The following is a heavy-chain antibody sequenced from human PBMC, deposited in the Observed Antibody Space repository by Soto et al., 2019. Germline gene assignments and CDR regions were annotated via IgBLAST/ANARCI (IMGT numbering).Heavy chain of an antibody. D-gene: IGHD6-19*01. J-gene: IGHJ5*02. V-gene: IGHV4-59*01. CDR2: IYYSGST. Sequence: SETLSLTCTVSGGSISSYYWSWIRQPPGKGLEWIGYIYYSGSTNYNPSLKSRVTISVDTSKNQFSLKLSSVTAADTAVYYCARYKKVGYSSGWYESFDPWGQGTLVTVSS. CDR1: GGSISSYY. CDR3: ARYKKVGYSSGWYESFDP.